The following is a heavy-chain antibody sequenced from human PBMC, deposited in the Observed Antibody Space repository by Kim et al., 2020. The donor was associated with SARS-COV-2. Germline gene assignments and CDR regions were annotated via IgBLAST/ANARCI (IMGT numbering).Heavy chain of an antibody. Sequence: GGSLRLSCAASGFTFSSYGMHWVRQAPGKGLEWVAFISYDGSNKYYADSVKGRFTISRDNSKNTLYLQMNSLRAEDTAVYYCAKGRHPSIGDAFDIWGQGTMVTVSS. CDR3: AKGRHPSIGDAFDI. CDR1: GFTFSSYG. CDR2: ISYDGSNK. J-gene: IGHJ3*02. V-gene: IGHV3-30*18. D-gene: IGHD6-6*01.